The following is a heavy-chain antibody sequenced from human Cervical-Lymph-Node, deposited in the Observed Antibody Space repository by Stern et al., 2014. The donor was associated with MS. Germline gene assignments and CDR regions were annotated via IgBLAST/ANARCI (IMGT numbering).Heavy chain of an antibody. CDR1: GYSFTNYW. V-gene: IGHV5-51*01. D-gene: IGHD3-10*01. J-gene: IGHJ3*01. Sequence: EVQLVESGAEVKKPGESLKISCKASGYSFTNYWIAWVRQLPGKGLESMGIIYPDDSDTRYSPSFQGQVTISTDKSFNTAYLQWNSLKASDTAMYYCARPNSYFDAFDLWGQGTMVTASS. CDR3: ARPNSYFDAFDL. CDR2: IYPDDSDT.